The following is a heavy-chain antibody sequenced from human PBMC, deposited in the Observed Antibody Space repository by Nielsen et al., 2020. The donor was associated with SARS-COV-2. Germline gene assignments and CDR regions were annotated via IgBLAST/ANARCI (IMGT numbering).Heavy chain of an antibody. CDR2: ISWNSNSI. CDR3: AKAYSSSWYFHYYYGMDV. J-gene: IGHJ6*02. V-gene: IGHV3-9*01. CDR1: GFTFDDYA. Sequence: SLKISCATSGFTFDDYAMHWVRQVPGKGLEWVSGISWNSNSIAYADSVKGRFTISRDNAKNSLYVQMNSLRAEDTAVYYCAKAYSSSWYFHYYYGMDVWGQGTTVTVSS. D-gene: IGHD6-13*01.